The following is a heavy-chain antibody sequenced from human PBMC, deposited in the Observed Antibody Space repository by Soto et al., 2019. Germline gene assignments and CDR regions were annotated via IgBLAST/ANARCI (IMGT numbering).Heavy chain of an antibody. CDR1: GFIFSSYS. V-gene: IGHV3-30-3*01. J-gene: IGHJ4*02. CDR3: ARDPIAAPKRTSHWGPFDY. D-gene: IGHD6-6*01. CDR2: ISYDGSNK. Sequence: PGGSLRLSCAASGFIFSSYSMHWVRQAPGKGLEWVAVISYDGSNKYYTDSVKGRFTISRDNSKNTLYLQVNSLRAEDTAVYYCARDPIAAPKRTSHWGPFDYWGQGALVTVSS.